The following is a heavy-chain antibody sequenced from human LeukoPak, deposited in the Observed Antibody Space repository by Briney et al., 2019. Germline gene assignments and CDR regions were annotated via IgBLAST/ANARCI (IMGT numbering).Heavy chain of an antibody. J-gene: IGHJ4*02. D-gene: IGHD2-15*01. CDR2: ISNNGGYT. CDR1: GFTFSSSA. V-gene: IGHV3-23*01. CDR3: AKRTVAAPFDY. Sequence: GGSLRLSCAASGFTFSSSAMSWVRQAPGKGLEWVSAISNNGGYTYYADSVKGRFTISRDNSKNTLYLQMNSLRAEDTAVYYCAKRTVAAPFDYWGQGTLVTVSS.